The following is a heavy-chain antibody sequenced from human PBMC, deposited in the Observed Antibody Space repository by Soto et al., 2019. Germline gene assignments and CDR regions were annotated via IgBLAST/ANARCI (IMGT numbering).Heavy chain of an antibody. CDR1: GDSISSYF. CDR3: AGLHCIGGSCYLDP. D-gene: IGHD2-15*01. CDR2: IYYSGST. V-gene: IGHV4-59*08. J-gene: IGHJ5*02. Sequence: QVQLQESGPGLVKPSETLSLTCTVSGDSISSYFWSWIRQPPGKGLEWIGYIYYSGSTDYNPSLKSRVTIPVDTSKNQVSLRLSSVTSADAAVYYCAGLHCIGGSCYLDPWGQGTLVAVSS.